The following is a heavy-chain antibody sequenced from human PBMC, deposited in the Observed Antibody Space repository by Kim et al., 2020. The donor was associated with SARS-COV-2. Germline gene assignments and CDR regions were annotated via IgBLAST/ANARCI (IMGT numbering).Heavy chain of an antibody. CDR1: GFTFTNYN. V-gene: IGHV3-21*01. CDR2: ISGSTSSYI. Sequence: GGSLRLSCSASGFTFTNYNMNWVRQAPGKGLEWVSSISGSTSSYIYYADSVRGRFTISGDIAKSSLYLQLSSLRAEDTAVYYCVRGGGGSYPYSYWGPGT. CDR3: VRGGGGSYPYSY. D-gene: IGHD1-26*01. J-gene: IGHJ4*02.